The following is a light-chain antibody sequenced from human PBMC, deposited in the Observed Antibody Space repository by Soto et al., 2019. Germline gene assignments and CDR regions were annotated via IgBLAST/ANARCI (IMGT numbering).Light chain of an antibody. CDR2: HVS. CDR1: GSDVGGYNY. V-gene: IGLV2-14*03. CDR3: SSYTSSNTYV. J-gene: IGLJ1*01. Sequence: QSVLTQPDSVPGSPGQSITISCTGTGSDVGGYNYVSWYQQHPGKAPMLMIYHVSNRPSGVSNRFSGSKSANTASPTISGLQAEDEADYYCSSYTSSNTYVFGTGTKVTV.